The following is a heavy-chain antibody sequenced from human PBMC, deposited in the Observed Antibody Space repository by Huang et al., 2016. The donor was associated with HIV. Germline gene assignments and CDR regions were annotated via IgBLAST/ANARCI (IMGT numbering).Heavy chain of an antibody. V-gene: IGHV1-69*01. CDR3: ATVDYYDTSGPQRGYFDN. J-gene: IGHJ4*02. D-gene: IGHD3-22*01. Sequence: QVQLVQSGAEVKKPGSSVKVSCKASGGSFRNFAIGWVRQAPGKWLEWMVGIVPTLGTANYAQKFQGRVTIIADESTSTAYMELSSLRSEDTAVYYCATVDYYDTSGPQRGYFDNWGQGTLVTVSS. CDR2: IVPTLGTA. CDR1: GGSFRNFA.